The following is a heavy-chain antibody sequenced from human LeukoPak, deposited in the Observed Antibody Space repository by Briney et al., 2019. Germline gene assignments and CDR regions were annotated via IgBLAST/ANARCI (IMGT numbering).Heavy chain of an antibody. J-gene: IGHJ4*02. D-gene: IGHD3-22*01. V-gene: IGHV1-69*13. CDR3: AREGGGYYDSSGYTFDY. Sequence: GASVSVSCKASGGTFSSYAISWVRQAPGQGLEWMGGIIPIFGTANYAQTFQGRVTITADESTSTAYMELSSLRSEDTAVYYCAREGGGYYDSSGYTFDYWGQGTLVTVSS. CDR2: IIPIFGTA. CDR1: GGTFSSYA.